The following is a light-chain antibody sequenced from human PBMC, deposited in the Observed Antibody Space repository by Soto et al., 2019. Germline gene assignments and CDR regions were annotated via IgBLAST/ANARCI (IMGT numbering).Light chain of an antibody. CDR2: TTS. CDR3: QQSYSTPQT. J-gene: IGKJ1*01. V-gene: IGKV1-39*01. Sequence: DIQMTQSPSSLSASVGDTVTITCRASKTIRTYFNWYQKKSGKAPKLLIYTTSTLQSGVPPRFSGSGSGTEFTLTISSLQPEDSATYFCQQSYSTPQTFGQGTTVEIK. CDR1: KTIRTY.